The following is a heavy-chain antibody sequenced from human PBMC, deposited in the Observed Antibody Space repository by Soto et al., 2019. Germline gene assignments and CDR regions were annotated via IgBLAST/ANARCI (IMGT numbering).Heavy chain of an antibody. D-gene: IGHD2-2*01. J-gene: IGHJ2*01. CDR1: GGSISSGGYS. CDR3: ASVPGL. Sequence: QLQLQEYGSGLVKPSQTLSLTCAVSGGSISSGGYSWSWIRQPPGKGLEWIGYIYHSGNTYYNPSLKSRVTISVDRSKNQFSLKLSSVTAADTAVNYCASVPGLWGRGTLVTVSS. V-gene: IGHV4-30-2*01. CDR2: IYHSGNT.